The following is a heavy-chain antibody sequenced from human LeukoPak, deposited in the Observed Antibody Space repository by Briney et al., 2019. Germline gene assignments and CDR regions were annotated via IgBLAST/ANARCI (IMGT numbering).Heavy chain of an antibody. D-gene: IGHD4-23*01. CDR1: GYTFTGYY. V-gene: IGHV1-2*02. CDR2: INPNSGGT. J-gene: IGHJ5*02. Sequence: ASVKVSCKASGYTFTGYYMHWVRQAPGQGLEWMGWINPNSGGTNYAQKFQGRVTMTRDTSISTAYMELSRLRSDDTAVYYCARALERKNYGGNSAPSDPWGQGTLVTVSS. CDR3: ARALERKNYGGNSAPSDP.